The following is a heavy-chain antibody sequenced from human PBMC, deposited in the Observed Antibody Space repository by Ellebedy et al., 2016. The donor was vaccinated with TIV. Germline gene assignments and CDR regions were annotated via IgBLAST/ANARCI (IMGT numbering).Heavy chain of an antibody. Sequence: SETLSLXXAVYGGSFSGYYWSWIRQPPGKGLEWIGEINHTGSTNYNPSLKSRVTISVDTSKNQFSVKLSSVTAADTAVYYCARVLDDSSAYYYLAYWGQGTLVTVSS. J-gene: IGHJ4*02. V-gene: IGHV4-34*01. CDR2: INHTGST. CDR3: ARVLDDSSAYYYLAY. D-gene: IGHD3-22*01. CDR1: GGSFSGYY.